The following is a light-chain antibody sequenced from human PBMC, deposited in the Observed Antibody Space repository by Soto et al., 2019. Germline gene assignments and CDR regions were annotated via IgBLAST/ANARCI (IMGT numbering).Light chain of an antibody. CDR3: QQYNSDSPTWT. J-gene: IGKJ1*01. Sequence: DIQMTQSPSTLSASVGDRVTITCRASQSISSWLAWYQQKPGKAPKLLIYKASSLESGVPSRFSGSGSGTEFTLTISSMQPDDFAGYSCQQYNSDSPTWTFGQGTKVEIK. CDR1: QSISSW. CDR2: KAS. V-gene: IGKV1-5*03.